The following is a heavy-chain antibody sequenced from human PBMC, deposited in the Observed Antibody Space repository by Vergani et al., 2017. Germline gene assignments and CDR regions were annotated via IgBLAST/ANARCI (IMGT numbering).Heavy chain of an antibody. V-gene: IGHV1-69*04. Sequence: QVQLVQSGAEVKKPGSSVKVSCKASGGTFSSSAISWVRQAPGQGLEWMGRIIPLLGIANYAQKFQVRFTITADKSTSTAYMELSSLRSEDTAVYYCARDVMTAMGYFDYWGQGTLVTVSS. CDR2: IIPLLGIA. D-gene: IGHD5-18*01. J-gene: IGHJ4*02. CDR3: ARDVMTAMGYFDY. CDR1: GGTFSSSA.